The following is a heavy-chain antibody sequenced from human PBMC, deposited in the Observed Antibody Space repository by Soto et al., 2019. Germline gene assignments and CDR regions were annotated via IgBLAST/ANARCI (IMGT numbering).Heavy chain of an antibody. Sequence: EAQMLESGGELIQPWGSLILSCAASGFTYSSHGMSWVRQAPGKGLEWIAGLSRGGGSTYYADSVKGRFTISRDNSKNTLDLIMNSLRVEDTALYYCARDGQYRTDGFDIWGQGTMVTVSS. V-gene: IGHV3-23*01. CDR1: GFTYSSHG. CDR2: LSRGGGST. J-gene: IGHJ3*02. D-gene: IGHD5-12*01. CDR3: ARDGQYRTDGFDI.